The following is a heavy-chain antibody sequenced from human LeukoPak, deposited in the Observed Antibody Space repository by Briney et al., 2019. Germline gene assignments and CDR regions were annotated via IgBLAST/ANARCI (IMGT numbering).Heavy chain of an antibody. D-gene: IGHD3-3*01. CDR1: GGSISNYY. J-gene: IGHJ5*02. CDR3: ARDLYYDFWSGFDNWFDP. CDR2: IFYTGST. Sequence: SETLSLTCTVSGGSISNYYWSWIRQPPGKGLEWIGYIFYTGSTNYNPSLKSRVTISVDTSKNQFSLKLSSVTAADTAVYYCARDLYYDFWSGFDNWFDPWGQGTLVTVSS. V-gene: IGHV4-59*12.